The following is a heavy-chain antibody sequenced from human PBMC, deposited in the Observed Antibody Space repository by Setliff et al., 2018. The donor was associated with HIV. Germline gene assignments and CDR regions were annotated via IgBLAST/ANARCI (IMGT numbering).Heavy chain of an antibody. CDR3: ARRGSYSSPETL. D-gene: IGHD1-26*01. V-gene: IGHV4-4*09. J-gene: IGHJ4*02. CDR1: GGSITNYY. CDR2: IYTSGST. Sequence: NPSETLSLTCTVSGGSITNYYWSWIRQPPGKGLQWIGYIYTSGSTNYNPSLKSRVTISVDTSKNQFSLKVSSVTAADTAVYYCARRGSYSSPETLWGQGTLVTVSS.